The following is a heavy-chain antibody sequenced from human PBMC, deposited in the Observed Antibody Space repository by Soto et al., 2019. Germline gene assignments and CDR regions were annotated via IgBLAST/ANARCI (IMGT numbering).Heavy chain of an antibody. CDR3: ARGYYGSGNYRSGRVWD. V-gene: IGHV4-34*01. Sequence: SGTLSLTCAVYGVSFRGSYWSWIRPPPGKGLEWIGEINHSGSTNYNPSLKSRVTISVDTSKNQFSLKLSSVTAADTAVYYCARGYYGSGNYRSGRVWDWGQGTLVTVS. D-gene: IGHD3-10*01. J-gene: IGHJ4*02. CDR1: GVSFRGSY. CDR2: INHSGST.